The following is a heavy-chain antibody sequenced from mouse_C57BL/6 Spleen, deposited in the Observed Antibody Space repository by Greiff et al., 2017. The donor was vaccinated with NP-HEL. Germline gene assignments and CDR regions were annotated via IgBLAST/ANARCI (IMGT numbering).Heavy chain of an antibody. V-gene: IGHV1-69*01. CDR3: ARGHCGSSYLDY. Sequence: QVQLQQPGAELVMPGASVKLSCKASGYTFTSYWMHWVKQRPGQGLEWIGEIDPSDSYTNYNQKFKGKSTLTVDKSSSTAYMQLSSLTSEDSAVYYCARGHCGSSYLDYWGKGTTLTVSS. J-gene: IGHJ2*01. D-gene: IGHD1-1*01. CDR2: IDPSDSYT. CDR1: GYTFTSYW.